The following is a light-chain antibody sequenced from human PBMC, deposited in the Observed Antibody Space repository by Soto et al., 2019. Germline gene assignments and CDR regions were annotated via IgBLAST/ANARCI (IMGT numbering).Light chain of an antibody. V-gene: IGLV1-40*01. CDR1: SSNIGAHYD. CDR2: SNK. J-gene: IGLJ3*02. CDR3: QSYDFNLSGVV. Sequence: QSVLTQPPSVSGAPGQRVTISCTGTSSNIGAHYDVHWYQQVPRTAPKLLIYSNKHRSSGVPDRFSGSQSGTSASLAITGVQAEDEADYYCQSYDFNLSGVVFGGVTKVTVL.